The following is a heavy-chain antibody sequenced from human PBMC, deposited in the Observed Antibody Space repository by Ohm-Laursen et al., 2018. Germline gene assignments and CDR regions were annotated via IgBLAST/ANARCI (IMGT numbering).Heavy chain of an antibody. V-gene: IGHV4-61*01. CDR1: GASVRSDSYY. D-gene: IGHD3-10*01. CDR2: IYNSGSS. J-gene: IGHJ4*02. Sequence: SDTLSLTCTVSGASVRSDSYYWSWIRQAPGKGLEWIGYIYNSGSSKYNPSLKSRVTISVDTSKNQFSLKLSSVTAADTAVYYCARVYGSGSYCLDYWGQGILVTVSS. CDR3: ARVYGSGSYCLDY.